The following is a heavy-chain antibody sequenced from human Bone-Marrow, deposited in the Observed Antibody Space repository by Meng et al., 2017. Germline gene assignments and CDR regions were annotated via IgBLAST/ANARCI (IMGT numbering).Heavy chain of an antibody. CDR3: ARGVASPIFSTVVTPAFDY. V-gene: IGHV4-34*01. D-gene: IGHD4-23*01. J-gene: IGHJ4*02. CDR2: INHSGST. Sequence: QVQLQHWGAGLLKPSETLSLTCAVYGGSFSGYYWSWIRQPPGKGLEWIGEINHSGSTNYNPSLKSRVTISVDTSKNQFSLKLSSVTAADTAVYYCARGVASPIFSTVVTPAFDYWGQGTLVTVSS. CDR1: GGSFSGYY.